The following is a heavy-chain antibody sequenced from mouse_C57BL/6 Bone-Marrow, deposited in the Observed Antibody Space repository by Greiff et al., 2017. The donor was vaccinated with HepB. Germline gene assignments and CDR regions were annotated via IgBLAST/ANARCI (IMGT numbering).Heavy chain of an antibody. D-gene: IGHD2-4*01. V-gene: IGHV5-12*01. Sequence: EVQGVESGGGLVQPGGSLKLSCAASGFTFSDYYMYWVRQTPEKRLEWVAYISNGGGSTYYPDTVKGRFTISRDNAKNTLYLQMSRLKSEDTAMYYCARHDYVFDYWGQGTTLTVSS. J-gene: IGHJ2*01. CDR1: GFTFSDYY. CDR2: ISNGGGST. CDR3: ARHDYVFDY.